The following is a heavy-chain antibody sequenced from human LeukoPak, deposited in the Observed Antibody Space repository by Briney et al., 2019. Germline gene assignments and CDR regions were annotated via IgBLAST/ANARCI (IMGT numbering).Heavy chain of an antibody. D-gene: IGHD6-19*01. CDR1: GFTFSSYA. J-gene: IGHJ6*02. CDR3: ARDREQWLGPYYYGMDV. Sequence: PGGSLRLSCAASGFTFSSYAMHWVRQAPGKGLEWVAVISYDGSNKYYADSVKGRFTISRDNSKNTLYPQMNSLRAEDTAVYYCARDREQWLGPYYYGMDVWGQGTTVTVSS. V-gene: IGHV3-30-3*01. CDR2: ISYDGSNK.